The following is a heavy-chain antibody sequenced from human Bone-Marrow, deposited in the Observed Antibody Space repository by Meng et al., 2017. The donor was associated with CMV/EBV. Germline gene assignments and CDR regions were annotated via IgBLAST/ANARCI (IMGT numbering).Heavy chain of an antibody. D-gene: IGHD1-26*01. V-gene: IGHV4-59*01. CDR1: GGSISNSY. J-gene: IGHJ6*02. CDR2: IYYTGKT. Sequence: SETLSLTCTVSGGSISNSYWNWIRQPPGKGLEWIGYIYYTGKTNYNPSLKSRVSISLDTSKKQFSLKLRSPTASDTAVYYCARDAPWEYYHGMDVWGQGTTVTVSS. CDR3: ARDAPWEYYHGMDV.